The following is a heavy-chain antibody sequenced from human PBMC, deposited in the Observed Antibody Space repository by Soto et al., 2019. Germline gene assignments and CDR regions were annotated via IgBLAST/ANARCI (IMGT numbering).Heavy chain of an antibody. Sequence: GGSLRLSCEASTFAFTFRNYGMHWVRLVPGKGLEWLAVISHDGDDQYYADSVKGRFTVSRDNVRNILYLQMNSLRSEDTALYYCAQDSVQKATSDYWGQGTLVTVSS. D-gene: IGHD1-1*01. CDR3: AQDSVQKATSDY. CDR2: ISHDGDDQ. V-gene: IGHV3-30*18. CDR1: TFAFTFRNYG. J-gene: IGHJ4*02.